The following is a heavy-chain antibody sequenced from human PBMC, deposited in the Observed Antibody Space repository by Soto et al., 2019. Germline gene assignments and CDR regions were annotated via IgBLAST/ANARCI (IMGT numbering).Heavy chain of an antibody. CDR3: AKNQGVELVPLATVDWFDP. V-gene: IGHV3-23*01. J-gene: IGHJ5*02. Sequence: GGSLRLSCAASGFTFENFGMSWVRQAPGKGLEWISSISGSGLNKYYADSVKGRFTISRDNSKNTVYLELSNLRAEETAVYHCAKNQGVELVPLATVDWFDPWGQGSVVTVSS. CDR2: ISGSGLNK. CDR1: GFTFENFG. D-gene: IGHD1-26*01.